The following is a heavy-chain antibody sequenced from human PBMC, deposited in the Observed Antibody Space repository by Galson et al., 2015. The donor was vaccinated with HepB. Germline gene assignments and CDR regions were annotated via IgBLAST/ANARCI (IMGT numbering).Heavy chain of an antibody. CDR1: GYTFTGYY. CDR3: ATAMGESSPFPFDY. Sequence: SVKVSCKAFGYTFTGYYMNWVRQAPGQGLEWMGWINPNSGDTNDAQKFQGWVTMTRDTSISTAYMELSRLRSDDTAVYYCATAMGESSPFPFDYWGQGTLVTVSS. V-gene: IGHV1-2*04. CDR2: INPNSGDT. D-gene: IGHD3-16*02. J-gene: IGHJ4*02.